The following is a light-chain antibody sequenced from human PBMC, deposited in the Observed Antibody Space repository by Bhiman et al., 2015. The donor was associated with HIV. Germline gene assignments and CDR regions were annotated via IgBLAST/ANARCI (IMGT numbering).Light chain of an antibody. CDR2: ENN. V-gene: IGLV1-51*02. Sequence: QSVLTQPPSVSAAPGQKVTISCSGSSSNIGNNYVSWYQQLPGTAPKLLIYENNKRPSGIPDRFSASKSGTSATLAISGLQAEDEADYYCAAWDDSLNGRVFGTGTKVTVL. CDR3: AAWDDSLNGRV. J-gene: IGLJ1*01. CDR1: SSNIGNNY.